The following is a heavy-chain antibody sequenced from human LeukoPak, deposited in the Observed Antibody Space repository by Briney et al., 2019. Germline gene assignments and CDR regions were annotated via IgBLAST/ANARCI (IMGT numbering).Heavy chain of an antibody. D-gene: IGHD3-10*01. V-gene: IGHV3-74*01. J-gene: IGHJ6*02. CDR1: GFTFSSYW. CDR2: INSDESST. Sequence: GGSLRLSCAASGFTFSSYWMHWVRHAPGKGLMWLSRINSDESSTSYADSVKGRFTISRDNSKNTLYLQMNSLRAEDTAVYYCASPVLARGAPLDVWGQGTTVTVSS. CDR3: ASPVLARGAPLDV.